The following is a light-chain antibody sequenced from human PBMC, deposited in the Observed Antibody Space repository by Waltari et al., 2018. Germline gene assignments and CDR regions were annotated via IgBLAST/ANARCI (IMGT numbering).Light chain of an antibody. V-gene: IGLV2-14*03. CDR3: NSYTSTRYF. Sequence: QSALTQPASVSGSPGQSITISCTGTSSDVGGYNYVSWYQQHPGKAPKLMIYDVTKRPSGVSRRFPGSKSGNTASLTISWLQAEDEADYYCNSYTSTRYFFGTGTKVTVL. J-gene: IGLJ1*01. CDR2: DVT. CDR1: SSDVGGYNY.